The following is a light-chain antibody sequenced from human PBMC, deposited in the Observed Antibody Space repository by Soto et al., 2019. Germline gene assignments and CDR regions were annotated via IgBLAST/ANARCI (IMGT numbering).Light chain of an antibody. V-gene: IGLV2-8*01. Sequence: QSVLTQPPSASGSPGQSVTISCTRTSSDVGGYKYVSWYQQHPGKAPKLMIFDVNNRPSGVPDRFTGSKSGNTASLTVSGFRAEDVADYYCSLYAGFNNLGVFGTGTKVTVL. CDR3: SLYAGFNNLGV. CDR2: DVN. J-gene: IGLJ1*01. CDR1: SSDVGGYKY.